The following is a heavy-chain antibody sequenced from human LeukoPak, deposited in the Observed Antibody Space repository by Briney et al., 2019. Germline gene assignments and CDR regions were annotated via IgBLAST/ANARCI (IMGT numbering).Heavy chain of an antibody. CDR2: IIPILGIA. CDR3: ARSPAAILMPDY. V-gene: IGHV1-69*02. J-gene: IGHJ4*02. Sequence: ASVKVSCKASGGTFSSYTISWVRQAPGQGLEWMGRIIPILGIANYAQKFQGRVTITADKSTSTAYMELSSQRSEDTAVYYCARSPAAILMPDYWGQGTLVTVSS. CDR1: GGTFSSYT. D-gene: IGHD2-2*02.